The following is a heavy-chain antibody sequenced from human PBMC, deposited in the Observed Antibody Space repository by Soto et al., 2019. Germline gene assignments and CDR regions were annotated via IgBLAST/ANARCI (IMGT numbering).Heavy chain of an antibody. CDR2: IIPIIGII. CDR3: AGDPDSHYNDSHASSYP. V-gene: IGHV1-69*08. J-gene: IGHJ5*02. D-gene: IGHD4-4*01. CDR1: GGTFSTYT. Sequence: QVQLVQSGAEVKKPGSSVKVSCKASGGTFSTYTITWVRQAPGQGLEWMGRIIPIIGIINYAQKFQGRVTISADKFTGTASMDLTGLRSDDTAVYYCAGDPDSHYNDSHASSYPWGQGTLVTVSS.